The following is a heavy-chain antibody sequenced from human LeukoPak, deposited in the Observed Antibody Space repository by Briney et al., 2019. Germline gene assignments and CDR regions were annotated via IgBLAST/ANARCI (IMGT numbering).Heavy chain of an antibody. CDR2: ISGYNGNT. D-gene: IGHD6-6*01. Sequence: ASVKVSCKASGYTFTNNGIGWVRQAPGQGLEWMGWISGYNGNTAYAQMFHGRVTMTTDTSTSTAYMELRSLRSDDTAAYYCARGTYSSSWFPDGYFDYWGQGTLVTVSS. CDR1: GYTFTNNG. J-gene: IGHJ4*02. V-gene: IGHV1-18*01. CDR3: ARGTYSSSWFPDGYFDY.